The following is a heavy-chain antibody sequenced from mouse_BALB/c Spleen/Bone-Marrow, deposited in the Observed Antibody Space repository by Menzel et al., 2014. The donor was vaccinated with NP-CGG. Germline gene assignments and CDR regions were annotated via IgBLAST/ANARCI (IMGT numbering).Heavy chain of an antibody. D-gene: IGHD2-4*01. V-gene: IGHV5-6*02. J-gene: IGHJ2*01. Sequence: EVKLVESGGDLVKPGESLKLSCAASGFTFSNYGMSWVRQIPDKRLEWVATISSGGTYTFNPDSVKGRFTISRDNTKNTLTLQMTSLKSEDTAMYSCARRRDYDYFDYWGQGTTLTVSS. CDR3: ARRRDYDYFDY. CDR1: GFTFSNYG. CDR2: ISSGGTYT.